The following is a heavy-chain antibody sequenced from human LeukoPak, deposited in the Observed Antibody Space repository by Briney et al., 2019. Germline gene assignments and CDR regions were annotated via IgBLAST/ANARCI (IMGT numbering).Heavy chain of an antibody. J-gene: IGHJ4*02. CDR2: ISGNGQKT. CDR3: AKDANYYDSSAFFIPFDS. Sequence: GGSLRLSCSASGFTFNRFAMTWVRQLPGKGLQWVSTISGNGQKTYYGDSVTGRFSDSRDNSNNILFLQMDSLRADDSALYYCAKDANYYDSSAFFIPFDSWGQGTLVTVSS. D-gene: IGHD3-22*01. CDR1: GFTFNRFA. V-gene: IGHV3-23*01.